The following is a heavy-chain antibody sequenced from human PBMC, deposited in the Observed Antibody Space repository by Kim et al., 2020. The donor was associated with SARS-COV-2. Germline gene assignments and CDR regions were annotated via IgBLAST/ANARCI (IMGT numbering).Heavy chain of an antibody. J-gene: IGHJ6*02. CDR3: ARGASSGYPLYYYYYYYGMDV. V-gene: IGHV4-34*01. CDR2: INHSGST. D-gene: IGHD3-22*01. CDR1: GGSFSGYY. Sequence: SETLSLTCAVYGGSFSGYYWSWIRQPPGKGLEWVGEINHSGSTNYNPSLKSRVTISVDTSKNQFSLKLSSVTAADTAVYYCARGASSGYPLYYYYYYYGMDVWGQGTTVTVSS.